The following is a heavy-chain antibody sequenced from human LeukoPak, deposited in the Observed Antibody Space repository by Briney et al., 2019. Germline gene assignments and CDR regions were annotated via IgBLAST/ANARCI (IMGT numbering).Heavy chain of an antibody. CDR1: GFTFSSYS. CDR2: IYSGGST. J-gene: IGHJ5*02. D-gene: IGHD3-9*01. CDR3: ARAPPKGLRYTGWFDP. V-gene: IGHV3-53*01. Sequence: GGSLRLSCAASGFTFSSYSMNWVRQAPGKGLEWVSVIYSGGSTYYADSVKGRFTISRDNSKNTLYLQMNSLRAEDTAVYYCARAPPKGLRYTGWFDPWGQGTLVTVSS.